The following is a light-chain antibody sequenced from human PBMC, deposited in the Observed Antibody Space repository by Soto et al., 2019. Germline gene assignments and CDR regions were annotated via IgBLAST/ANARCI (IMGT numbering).Light chain of an antibody. CDR1: QSVSSN. CDR3: QQYYNWPLT. CDR2: GAS. Sequence: EIVMTQSPATLSVSPGERATLSCRASQSVSSNLAWYQQKPGQAPRLLIYGASTRATGIPARFSGSGSATEFTLTISSLQSEDFAVYYCQQYYNWPLTFGQGTKVDIK. J-gene: IGKJ1*01. V-gene: IGKV3-15*01.